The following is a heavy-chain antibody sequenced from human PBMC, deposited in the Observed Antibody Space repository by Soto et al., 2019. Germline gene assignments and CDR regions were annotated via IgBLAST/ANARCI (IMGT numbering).Heavy chain of an antibody. Sequence: EVQLVESGGGLVQPGGSLRLSCATSGFILSDCAMNWVRQAPGKGLEWVSYISSSSSVIDYADSVKGRFTVSRDNARNSVYLQMNSLRAEDTAMYYRGRDLIWGSDGYYYMDVWGKGTTGTVSS. CDR1: GFILSDCA. CDR3: GRDLIWGSDGYYYMDV. D-gene: IGHD3-16*01. J-gene: IGHJ6*03. V-gene: IGHV3-48*01. CDR2: ISSSSSVI.